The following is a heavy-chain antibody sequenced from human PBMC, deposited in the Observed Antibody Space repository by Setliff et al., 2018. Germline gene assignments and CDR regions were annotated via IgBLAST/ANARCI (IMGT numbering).Heavy chain of an antibody. Sequence: ASVKVSCKASGYTFTTYYMHWVRQAPGQGLEWMGIINPSGGYANYAQKFQGRVTMTRDTSTSTVYVGLSSLRSEDTAVYYCARDFLGQWGGKGGLDYWGQGTLVTVSS. V-gene: IGHV1-46*01. CDR1: GYTFTTYY. D-gene: IGHD6-19*01. CDR2: INPSGGYA. J-gene: IGHJ4*02. CDR3: ARDFLGQWGGKGGLDY.